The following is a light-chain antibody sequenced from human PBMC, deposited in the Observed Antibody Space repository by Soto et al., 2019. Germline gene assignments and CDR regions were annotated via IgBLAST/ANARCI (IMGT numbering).Light chain of an antibody. CDR1: SSDVGGYNY. CDR3: SSYTISSFYF. Sequence: QSALTQPASVSGSPGQSITISCTGTSSDVGGYNYVSSYQHHPGKAPKLMIYDVSNRPSGVSNRCSGSKSGNTASLTISGLQSEDEADYYCSSYTISSFYFFGTGTKLTVL. V-gene: IGLV2-14*03. J-gene: IGLJ1*01. CDR2: DVS.